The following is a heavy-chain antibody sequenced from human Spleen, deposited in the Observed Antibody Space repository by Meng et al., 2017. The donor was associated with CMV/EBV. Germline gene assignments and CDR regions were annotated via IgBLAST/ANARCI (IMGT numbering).Heavy chain of an antibody. D-gene: IGHD3-16*01. CDR3: VKDLTGGARPDY. CDR1: GYTFTSYY. J-gene: IGHJ4*02. CDR2: INPSGGST. V-gene: IGHV1-46*01. Sequence: ASVKVSCKASGYTFTSYYMHWVRQAPGQGLEWMGVINPSGGSTSYAQKFQGRVTMTRDTSTSTVYMELSSLRSDDTAVYYCVKDLTGGARPDYWGQGTLVTVSS.